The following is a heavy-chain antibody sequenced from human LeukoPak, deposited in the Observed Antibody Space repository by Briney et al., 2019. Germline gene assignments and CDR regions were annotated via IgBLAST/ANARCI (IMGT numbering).Heavy chain of an antibody. J-gene: IGHJ6*04. CDR3: AKGSYCSGGSCYYCYYGMDV. CDR1: GFTFSSYG. Sequence: GGSLRLSCAASGFTFSSYGMHWVRQAPGRGLEWVAVISYDGSNKYYADSVKGRFTISRDDSKNTLYLQMNSLRAEDTAVYYCAKGSYCSGGSCYYCYYGMDVWGKGTTVTVSS. D-gene: IGHD2-15*01. CDR2: ISYDGSNK. V-gene: IGHV3-30*18.